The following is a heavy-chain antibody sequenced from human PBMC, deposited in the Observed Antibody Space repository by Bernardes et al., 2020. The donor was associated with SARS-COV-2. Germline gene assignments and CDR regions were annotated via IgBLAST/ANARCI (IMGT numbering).Heavy chain of an antibody. CDR2: ISAYNGNT. V-gene: IGHV1-18*01. CDR3: ARPLVPAASAYYYYGMDV. J-gene: IGHJ6*02. CDR1: GYTFTSYG. D-gene: IGHD2-2*01. Sequence: ASVKVSCMASGYTFTSYGISWVRQAPGQGLEWMGWISAYNGNTNYAQKLQGRVTMTTNTSTSTAYMELRSLRSDDTAVYYCARPLVPAASAYYYYGMDVWGQGTTVTVSS.